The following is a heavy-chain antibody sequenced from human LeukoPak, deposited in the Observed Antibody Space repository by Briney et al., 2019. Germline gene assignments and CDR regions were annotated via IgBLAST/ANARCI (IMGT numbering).Heavy chain of an antibody. Sequence: ASVKVSCKASGYTFTSYAMHWVRQAPGQRLEWMGWINAGNGNTKYSQKFQGRVTITRDTSASTAYMELSSLRSEDTAVYYCARMGSSGWAPDFDYWGQGTLVTVSS. D-gene: IGHD6-19*01. V-gene: IGHV1-3*01. CDR1: GYTFTSYA. CDR3: ARMGSSGWAPDFDY. CDR2: INAGNGNT. J-gene: IGHJ4*02.